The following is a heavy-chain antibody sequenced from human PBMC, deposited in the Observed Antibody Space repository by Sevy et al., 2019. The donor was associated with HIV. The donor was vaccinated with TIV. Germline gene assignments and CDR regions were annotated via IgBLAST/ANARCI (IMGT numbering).Heavy chain of an antibody. CDR1: GFTFRNAW. CDR3: STDIVVQSGYSYDFSTFNPDLPHNSGADV. CDR2: IRNDPDGGTT. J-gene: IGHJ6*02. V-gene: IGHV3-15*01. D-gene: IGHD5-12*01. Sequence: GGSLRLSCTASGFTFRNAWMTWVRQVPGKGLEWVGRIRNDPDGGTTDYAAPVRGRFTISRDDSKNTLYLQMNSLETEDTALDYCSTDIVVQSGYSYDFSTFNPDLPHNSGADVWGQGTTVTVSS.